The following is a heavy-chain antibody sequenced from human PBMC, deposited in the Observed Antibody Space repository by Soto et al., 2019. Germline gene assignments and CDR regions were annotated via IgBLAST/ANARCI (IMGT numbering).Heavy chain of an antibody. V-gene: IGHV4-39*01. CDR2: IYYSGST. CDR1: GGSISSSSYY. Sequence: SETLSLTGTVSGGSISSSSYYWGWIRQPPGKGLEWIGSIYYSGSTYYNPSLKSRVTISVDTSKNQFSLKLSSVTAADTAVYYCASPSGYSGYYFDYWGQGTLVTVS. CDR3: ASPSGYSGYYFDY. D-gene: IGHD6-13*01. J-gene: IGHJ4*02.